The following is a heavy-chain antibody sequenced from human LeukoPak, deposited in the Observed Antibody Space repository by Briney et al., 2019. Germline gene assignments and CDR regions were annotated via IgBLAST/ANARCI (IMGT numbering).Heavy chain of an antibody. CDR1: GGTFSSYA. V-gene: IGHV1-69*04. CDR3: ARHWDYLPHLQPIDY. D-gene: IGHD3-16*01. J-gene: IGHJ4*02. CDR2: IIPILGIA. Sequence: ASVKVSCKASGGTFSSYAISWVRQAPGQGLEWMGRIIPILGIANYAQKLQGRVTITADKSTSTAYMELSSLRSGDTAVYFCARHWDYLPHLQPIDYWGQGTLVTVSS.